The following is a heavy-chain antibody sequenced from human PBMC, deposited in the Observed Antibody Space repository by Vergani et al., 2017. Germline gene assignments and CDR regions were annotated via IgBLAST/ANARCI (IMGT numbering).Heavy chain of an antibody. CDR2: IYYSGIT. CDR1: GGSIRSSSYY. D-gene: IGHD6-6*01. V-gene: IGHV4-39*01. J-gene: IGHJ4*02. Sequence: QLQLQESGPGLVKPSETLSLTCTVSGGSIRSSSYYWGWIRQPPGKGVEWIVGIYYSGITYYNPSLKSGDTISVDTSKNQFSLKLSAVTAADTAVYYCARHNRAGSSSTKYYFDWGGEGTLVTVS. CDR3: ARHNRAGSSSTKYYFDW.